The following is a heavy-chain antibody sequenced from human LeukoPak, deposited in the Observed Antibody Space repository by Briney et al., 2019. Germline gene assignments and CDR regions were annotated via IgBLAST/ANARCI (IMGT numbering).Heavy chain of an antibody. Sequence: SETLSLTCTVSGGSVSSGSYYWSWIRQPPGTGLEWIGYIYYSGSTNYNPSLKSRVTISVDTSKNQFSLKLSSVTAADTAVYYCARERENDYGDYLNWFDPWGQGTLVTVSS. CDR1: GGSVSSGSYY. CDR3: ARERENDYGDYLNWFDP. J-gene: IGHJ5*02. CDR2: IYYSGST. D-gene: IGHD4-17*01. V-gene: IGHV4-61*01.